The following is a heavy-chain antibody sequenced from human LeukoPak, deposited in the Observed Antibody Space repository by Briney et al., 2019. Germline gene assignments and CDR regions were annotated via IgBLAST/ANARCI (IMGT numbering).Heavy chain of an antibody. V-gene: IGHV4-39*07. CDR3: AREILGPFDFWSGYYSGLDWFDP. D-gene: IGHD3-3*01. Sequence: SETLSLTCTVSGGSISSSSYYWGWIRQPPGKGLEWIGSIYYSGSTYYNPSLKSRVTISVDTSKNQFSLKLSSVTAADTAVYYCAREILGPFDFWSGYYSGLDWFDPWGQGTLVTVSS. CDR1: GGSISSSSYY. J-gene: IGHJ5*02. CDR2: IYYSGST.